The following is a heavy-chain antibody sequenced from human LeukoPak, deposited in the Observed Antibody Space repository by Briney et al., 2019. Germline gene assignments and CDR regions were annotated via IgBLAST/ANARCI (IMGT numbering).Heavy chain of an antibody. V-gene: IGHV5-51*01. J-gene: IGHJ4*02. Sequence: GESLKISCKGSGYSFTSYWIGWVRQMPGKGLEWMGIIYPGDSETRYSPSFQGQVTISVDKSISTAYLQWNSLKASDTAMYYCASVPYSLGDYWGQGTLVTVSS. CDR2: IYPGDSET. CDR3: ASVPYSLGDY. CDR1: GYSFTSYW. D-gene: IGHD4-11*01.